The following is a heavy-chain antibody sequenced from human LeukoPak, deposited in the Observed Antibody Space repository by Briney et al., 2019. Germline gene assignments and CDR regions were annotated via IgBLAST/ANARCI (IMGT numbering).Heavy chain of an antibody. Sequence: GGSLRLSCAASGFTFSSYEMNWARQAPGKGLEWVAAISHDGSNEYYADSVKGRFTISRDNSKNTLYLQMNSLRAEDTAVYYCARDEYWGQGTLVTVSS. V-gene: IGHV3-30*01. J-gene: IGHJ4*02. CDR2: ISHDGSNE. CDR1: GFTFSSYE. CDR3: ARDEY.